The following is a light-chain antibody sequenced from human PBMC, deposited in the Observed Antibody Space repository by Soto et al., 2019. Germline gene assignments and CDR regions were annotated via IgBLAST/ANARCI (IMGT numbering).Light chain of an antibody. V-gene: IGLV2-14*01. CDR3: SSYSISTAYL. Sequence: QSALTQPASVSGSPGQSITISCTGTSSDVGGYDYVSWYQVHPGKAPKLMVFEVSNRPSGVSYRFSGSKSGNTASLTISGLQAENEADYFCSSYSISTAYLFGTGTKATVL. J-gene: IGLJ1*01. CDR1: SSDVGGYDY. CDR2: EVS.